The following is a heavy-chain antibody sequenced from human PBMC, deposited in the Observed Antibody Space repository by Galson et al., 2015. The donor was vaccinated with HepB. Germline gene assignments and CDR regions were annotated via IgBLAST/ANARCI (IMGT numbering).Heavy chain of an antibody. D-gene: IGHD6-25*01. CDR2: IDEGGKI. CDR1: GLTFRNYA. Sequence: SLRLSCAASGLTFRNYAMNWVRHIPGKGLEWVSTIDEGGKIHYADSVKGRFTISRDNSVNTLHLQMSSLRAEDTARYFCATRCSAHFDHWGQGTLVTVSS. V-gene: IGHV3-23*01. CDR3: ATRCSAHFDH. J-gene: IGHJ4*02.